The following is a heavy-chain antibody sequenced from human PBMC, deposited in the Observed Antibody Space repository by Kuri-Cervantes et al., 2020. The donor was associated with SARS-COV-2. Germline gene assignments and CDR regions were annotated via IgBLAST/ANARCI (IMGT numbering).Heavy chain of an antibody. CDR1: GFTFSDYY. J-gene: IGHJ4*02. Sequence: GESLKISCAASGFTFSDYYMSWIRQAPGKGLEWVSYISSSSSYTNYADSVKGRFTSSRDNAKNSLYLQMNSLRAEDTAVYYCARVSCSNTSCYADYWGQGTLVTVSS. CDR3: ARVSCSNTSCYADY. D-gene: IGHD2-2*01. CDR2: ISSSSSYT. V-gene: IGHV3-11*06.